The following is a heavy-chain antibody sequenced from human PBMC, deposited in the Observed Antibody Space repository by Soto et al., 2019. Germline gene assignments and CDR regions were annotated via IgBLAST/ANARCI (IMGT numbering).Heavy chain of an antibody. J-gene: IGHJ4*02. CDR1: GFTFSSYA. CDR2: ISGSGGST. D-gene: IGHD3-22*01. V-gene: IGHV3-23*01. Sequence: GGSLRLSCAASGFTFSSYAMSWVRQAPGKGLEWVSAISGSGGSTYYADSVKGRFTISRDNSKNTLYLQMNSLRAEDTAVYYCAKPAYDSSGYYYPLDYWGQGTLVTVSS. CDR3: AKPAYDSSGYYYPLDY.